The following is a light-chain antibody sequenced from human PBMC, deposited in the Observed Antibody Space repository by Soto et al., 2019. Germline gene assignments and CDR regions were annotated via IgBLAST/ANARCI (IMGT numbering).Light chain of an antibody. CDR2: DVS. J-gene: IGLJ1*01. Sequence: QSALTQPRSVSGSPGQSVTISCTGASTDVGRYNYVSWYQQHPGKAPKLLVYDVSQRPSGVPDRFSGSKSGNTASLTISGLQSDDEADYYCCSYATTHYVFGTGTKLTVL. CDR1: STDVGRYNY. CDR3: CSYATTHYV. V-gene: IGLV2-11*01.